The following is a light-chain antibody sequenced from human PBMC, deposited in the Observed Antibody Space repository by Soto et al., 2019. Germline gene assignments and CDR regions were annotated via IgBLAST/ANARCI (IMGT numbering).Light chain of an antibody. CDR3: VLYMGTGISV. CDR1: SGSVSTSYY. V-gene: IGLV8-61*01. J-gene: IGLJ3*02. CDR2: SKN. Sequence: QTVVTHEPSFSVSPGRTVTLTCGLSSGSVSTSYYTSWYQLTPGQAPRTLIYSKNTLSSGVTNRFSGSILENKAALTITGAQADDEADYYCVLYMGTGISVFGGGTKLTVL.